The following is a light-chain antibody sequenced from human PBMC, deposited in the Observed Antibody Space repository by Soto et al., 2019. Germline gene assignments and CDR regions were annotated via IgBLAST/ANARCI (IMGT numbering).Light chain of an antibody. CDR3: CSYAGSSTFAFYV. V-gene: IGLV2-23*02. Sequence: QSVLTQPASVSGSPGQSITISCTGTSSDVGSYNLVSWYQQHPGKAPKLLIYEVSKRPSVVSNRFSGSKSGNTASLTISGLQAEDEADYYCCSYAGSSTFAFYVFGTGTKVTVL. J-gene: IGLJ1*01. CDR1: SSDVGSYNL. CDR2: EVS.